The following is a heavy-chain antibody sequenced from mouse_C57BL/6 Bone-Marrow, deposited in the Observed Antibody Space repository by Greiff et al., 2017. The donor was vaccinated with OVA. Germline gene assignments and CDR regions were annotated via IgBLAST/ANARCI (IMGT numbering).Heavy chain of an antibody. Sequence: QVQLQQPGAELVKPGASVKLSCKASGYTFTSYWMHWVKQRPGRGLEWIGRIDPNSGGTKYNEKFKSKATLTVDKPSSTAYMQLSSLTSEDSAVYYCARDYGSSYGLGDYFDYWGQGTTLTVSS. CDR3: ARDYGSSYGLGDYFDY. CDR1: GYTFTSYW. V-gene: IGHV1-72*01. CDR2: IDPNSGGT. D-gene: IGHD1-1*01. J-gene: IGHJ2*01.